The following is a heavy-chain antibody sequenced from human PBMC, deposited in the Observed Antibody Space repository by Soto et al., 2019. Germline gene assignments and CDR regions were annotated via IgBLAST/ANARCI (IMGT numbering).Heavy chain of an antibody. V-gene: IGHV4-39*01. J-gene: IGHJ3*02. D-gene: IGHD2-15*01. CDR2: IRFGGHT. CDR3: ARQRAWYGEWAFDI. CDR1: ADIFSGGYYY. Sequence: QVQLQESGPGLVKPSETMPLTCTVSADIFSGGYYYWAWIRQPPGKGLEWIASIRFGGHTYHNPSIKRRLTTSVDTSKNQSSLKTTSVTAADTAVYSCARQRAWYGEWAFDIWGLGRMVTV.